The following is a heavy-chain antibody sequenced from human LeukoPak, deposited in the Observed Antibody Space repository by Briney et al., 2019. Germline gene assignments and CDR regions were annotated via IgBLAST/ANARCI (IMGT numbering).Heavy chain of an antibody. Sequence: PSETLSLTCAVYGGSLSGYYWSWIRQPPGKGLEWIGEINHSGSTNYNPSLKSRVTISVDTSKNQFSLKLSSVTAADTAVYYCATTEGYFDYWGQGTLVTVSS. V-gene: IGHV4-34*01. J-gene: IGHJ4*02. CDR3: ATTEGYFDY. CDR1: GGSLSGYY. CDR2: INHSGST. D-gene: IGHD3-22*01.